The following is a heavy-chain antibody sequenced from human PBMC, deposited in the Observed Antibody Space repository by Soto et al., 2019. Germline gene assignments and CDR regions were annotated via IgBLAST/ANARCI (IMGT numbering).Heavy chain of an antibody. D-gene: IGHD6-13*01. CDR2: IYWDDDK. V-gene: IGHV2-5*02. Sequence: QITLKESGPTLVKPTQTLTLTCTFSGFSLSTSGVGVGWIRQPPGKALEWLALIYWDDDKRYSPSLKSRLTSTKDASTTQVVLTMTNMDPVDTATYYCAHRAQQLSPVAAAGEFDYWGQGTLVTVSS. CDR1: GFSLSTSGVG. CDR3: AHRAQQLSPVAAAGEFDY. J-gene: IGHJ4*02.